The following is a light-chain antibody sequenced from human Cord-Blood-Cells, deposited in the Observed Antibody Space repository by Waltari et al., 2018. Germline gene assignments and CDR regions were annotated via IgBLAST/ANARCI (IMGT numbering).Light chain of an antibody. V-gene: IGLV1-44*01. CDR1: SSNIGSNT. J-gene: IGLJ1*01. CDR2: SNN. Sequence: QSVLTQPPSASGTPGQRVTISCSGSSSNIGSNTVNWYQQLPGTAPKLLIYSNNRRPSGVPDQFAGSKSGTSASLAISGLQSEDEADYYCAAWDDSLNVYVFGTGTKVTVL. CDR3: AAWDDSLNVYV.